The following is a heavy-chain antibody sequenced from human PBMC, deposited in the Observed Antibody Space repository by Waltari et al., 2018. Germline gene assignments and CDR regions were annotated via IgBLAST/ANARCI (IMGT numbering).Heavy chain of an antibody. CDR3: ASLVY. D-gene: IGHD2-8*02. J-gene: IGHJ4*02. CDR2: ISYDGSNK. Sequence: QVQLVESGGGVVQPGRSLRLSCAASGFTFSSYAMHWVRQAPGKGLGWMAVISYDGSNKYYADSVKCRFTISRDNSKNTLYLQMNSLRAEDTAVYYCASLVYWGQGTLVTVSS. CDR1: GFTFSSYA. V-gene: IGHV3-30-3*01.